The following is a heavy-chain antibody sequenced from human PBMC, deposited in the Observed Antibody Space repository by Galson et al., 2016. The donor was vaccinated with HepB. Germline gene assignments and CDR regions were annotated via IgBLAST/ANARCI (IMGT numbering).Heavy chain of an antibody. D-gene: IGHD3-10*01. V-gene: IGHV2-5*02. CDR1: GFSLGPSDVG. Sequence: PALVKPTQTLTLTCTFSGFSLGPSDVGVGWIRQPPGKALEWLALIYLDDDKRYSPSLQSRLIITKDTSKNQVVLTMTNVDPANTATYFCAHRHSTNFGSGSYDFWGQGTLVTVSS. CDR2: IYLDDDK. CDR3: AHRHSTNFGSGSYDF. J-gene: IGHJ4*02.